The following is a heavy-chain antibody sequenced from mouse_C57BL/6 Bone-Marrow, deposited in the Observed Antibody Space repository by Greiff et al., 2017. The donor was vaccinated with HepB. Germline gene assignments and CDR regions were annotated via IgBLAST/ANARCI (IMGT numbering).Heavy chain of an antibody. Sequence: VKVVESGPELVKPGASVKISCKASGYAFRCSWMNWVKQRPGKGLEWIGRIYPGDGDTNYNGKFKGKATLTADKSSSTAYMQLSSLTSEDSAVYFCARDDGYPWFAYWGQGTLVTVSA. CDR2: IYPGDGDT. J-gene: IGHJ3*01. CDR3: ARDDGYPWFAY. CDR1: GYAFRCSW. V-gene: IGHV1-82*01. D-gene: IGHD2-3*01.